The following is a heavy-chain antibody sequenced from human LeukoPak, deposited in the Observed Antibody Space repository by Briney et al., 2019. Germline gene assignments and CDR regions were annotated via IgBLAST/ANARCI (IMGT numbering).Heavy chain of an antibody. CDR2: ISSSSSYI. Sequence: PSETLSLTCTVSGGSISSGDYYWSWIRQPPGKGLEWVSSISSSSSYIYYADSVKGRFTISRDNAKNSLYLQMNSLRAEDTAVYYCAREPMPRIAVAGTPLDYWGQGTLVTVSS. CDR3: AREPMPRIAVAGTPLDY. D-gene: IGHD6-19*01. J-gene: IGHJ4*02. V-gene: IGHV3-21*01. CDR1: GGSISSGDYY.